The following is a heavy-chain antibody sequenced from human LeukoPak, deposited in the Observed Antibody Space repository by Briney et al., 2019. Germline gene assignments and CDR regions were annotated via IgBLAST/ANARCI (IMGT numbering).Heavy chain of an antibody. D-gene: IGHD1-14*01. CDR3: VRDLNRNLDF. CDR2: IDSTSSII. V-gene: IGHV3-48*02. CDR1: GFTFSSYS. J-gene: IGHJ4*02. Sequence: PGGSLRLSCAASGFTFSSYSMNWVRQAPGEGLEYISYIDSTSSIIYYADSVKGRFTISRDNAKNSLYLQMNSLRDEDTAVYYCVRDLNRNLDFWDQGTLVTVSS.